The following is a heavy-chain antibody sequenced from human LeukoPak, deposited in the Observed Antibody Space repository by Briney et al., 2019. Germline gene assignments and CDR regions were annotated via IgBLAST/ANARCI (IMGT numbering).Heavy chain of an antibody. J-gene: IGHJ6*02. CDR3: ARASYGSESPGPFYYGVDV. V-gene: IGHV3-33*01. Sequence: GRSLRLSCAASGFTFSSYGMHWVRQAPGKGLEWVAVIWYDGSNKYYADSVKGRFTISRDNSKNTLYLQMNSLRAEDTAVYYYARASYGSESPGPFYYGVDVWGQGTTVTVSS. D-gene: IGHD3-10*01. CDR2: IWYDGSNK. CDR1: GFTFSSYG.